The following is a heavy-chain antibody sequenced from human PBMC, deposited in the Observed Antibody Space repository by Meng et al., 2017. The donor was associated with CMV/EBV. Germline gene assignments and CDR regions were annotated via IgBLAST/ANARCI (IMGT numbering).Heavy chain of an antibody. CDR2: ISGYNGQT. Sequence: QVQLVQSGAGVKKPGVSVKVSCKASGYTFSSYGISWVRQAPGQGLEWMGWISGYNGQTKYAQKFQGRVTMTTDTPTSTAYMELRSLRSDDTAVYYCARAPIFSGGDCSHWGQGTLVTVSS. CDR1: GYTFSSYG. V-gene: IGHV1-18*01. CDR3: ARAPIFSGGDCSH. D-gene: IGHD2-21*02. J-gene: IGHJ4*02.